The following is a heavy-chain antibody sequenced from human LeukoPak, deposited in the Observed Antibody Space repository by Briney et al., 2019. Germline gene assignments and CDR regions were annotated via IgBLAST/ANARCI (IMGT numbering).Heavy chain of an antibody. D-gene: IGHD4-17*01. CDR2: IKQDGSEK. CDR1: GFTFSNYW. Sequence: PGGSLRLSCAASGFTFSNYWMSWARQAPGKGLEWVANIKQDGSEKYNVDSVKGRFTISRDNAKKSLYLQMNSLRAEDTAVYYCGRDKSYGDSTDYWGQGTLVTVSS. J-gene: IGHJ4*02. CDR3: GRDKSYGDSTDY. V-gene: IGHV3-7*01.